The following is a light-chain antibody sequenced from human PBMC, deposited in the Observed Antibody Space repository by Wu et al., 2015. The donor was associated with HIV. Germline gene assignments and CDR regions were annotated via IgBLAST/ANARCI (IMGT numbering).Light chain of an antibody. CDR2: GAS. CDR3: QQYYAWPPALT. Sequence: EIVMTQSPATLSVSPGERATLSCRASQSVNNKLAWYQQKPGQPPRLLIYGASTRATGVPARFSGSGSGTEFTLTISSLQSEDFAVYYCQQYYAWPPALTFGGGTKVEI. J-gene: IGKJ4*01. CDR1: QSVNNK. V-gene: IGKV3-15*01.